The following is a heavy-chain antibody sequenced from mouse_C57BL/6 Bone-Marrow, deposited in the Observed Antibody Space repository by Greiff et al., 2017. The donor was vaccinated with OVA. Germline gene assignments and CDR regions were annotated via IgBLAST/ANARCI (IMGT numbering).Heavy chain of an antibody. D-gene: IGHD1-1*01. CDR2: ISDGGSYT. V-gene: IGHV5-4*01. J-gene: IGHJ3*01. Sequence: EVKLMESGGGLVKPGGSLKLSCAASGFTFSSYAMSWVRQTPEKRLEWVATISDGGSYTYYPDNVKGRFTISRDNAKNNLYLQMSHLKSEDTAMYYGAREGYGSSEMAYWGQGTRVTVSA. CDR3: AREGYGSSEMAY. CDR1: GFTFSSYA.